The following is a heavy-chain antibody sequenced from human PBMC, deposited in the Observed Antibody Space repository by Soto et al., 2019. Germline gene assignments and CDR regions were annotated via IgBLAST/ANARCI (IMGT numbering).Heavy chain of an antibody. CDR2: IIPILTTT. V-gene: IGHV1-69*18. D-gene: IGHD6-6*01. CDR1: GGSFSNSA. Sequence: QVQLVQSGSEVRRPGSSVNVSCKASGGSFSNSAIACVRQAPGQGLEWLGMIIPILTTTNYAQKFKDRLTITADGSTSTAYMELSGLKSEDTAVYFCARPSALLGQFSELVDYWGQGTLVTVSS. J-gene: IGHJ4*02. CDR3: ARPSALLGQFSELVDY.